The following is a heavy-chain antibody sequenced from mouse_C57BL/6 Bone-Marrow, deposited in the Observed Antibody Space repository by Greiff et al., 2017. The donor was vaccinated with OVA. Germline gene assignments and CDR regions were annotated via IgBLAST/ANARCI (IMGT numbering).Heavy chain of an antibody. CDR3: SYYELYYAMDC. V-gene: IGHV1-5*01. CDR1: GYTFTSYW. J-gene: IGHJ4*01. D-gene: IGHD2-10*01. CDR2: IYPGNSDT. Sequence: EVQLQQSGTVLARPGASVKMSCKTSGYTFTSYWMHWVKQRPGQGLEWIGAIYPGNSDTSYNQKFKGKATLTAVTSASTAYMELSSLTTEDSAVYYCSYYELYYAMDCWGRRTAVTVTA.